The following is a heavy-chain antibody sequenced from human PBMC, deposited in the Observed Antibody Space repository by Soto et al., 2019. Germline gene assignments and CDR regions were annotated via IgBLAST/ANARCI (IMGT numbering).Heavy chain of an antibody. Sequence: EVQLVESGGGLVKPGGSLRLSCAASGFTFSSYSMNWVRQAPGKGLELVSAISSSSSYIYYADSVKGRFTISRDNAKNSLYLQMNSLRAEDTAVYYCARVSTAYYYGMDVWGQGTTVTVSS. J-gene: IGHJ6*02. CDR2: ISSSSSYI. CDR3: ARVSTAYYYGMDV. CDR1: GFTFSSYS. V-gene: IGHV3-21*01.